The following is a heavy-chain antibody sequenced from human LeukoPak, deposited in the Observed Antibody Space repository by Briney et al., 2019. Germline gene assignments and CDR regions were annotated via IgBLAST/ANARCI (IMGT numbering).Heavy chain of an antibody. D-gene: IGHD1-14*01. CDR3: ARVPGGRLYYYYGMDV. J-gene: IGHJ6*02. CDR2: ISYDGSNK. Sequence: PGRSLRLSCAASGFTFSSYGMHWVRQAPGKGLEWVAVISYDGSNKYYADSVKGRFTISRDNSKNTLYLQMNSLRAEDTAVYYCARVPGGRLYYYYGMDVWGQGTTVTVSS. V-gene: IGHV3-30-3*01. CDR1: GFTFSSYG.